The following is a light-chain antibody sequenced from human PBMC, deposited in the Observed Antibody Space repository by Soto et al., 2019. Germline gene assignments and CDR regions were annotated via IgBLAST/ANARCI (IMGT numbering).Light chain of an antibody. CDR2: ATS. V-gene: IGKV3-15*01. CDR1: QSVSNS. J-gene: IGKJ1*01. Sequence: ETLLTQSPSTLSVSPGETATLSCRASQSVSNSLAWYRQRPGQPPSPLIYATSTRATGVPARFTGSGSGTEFTLTIGSLQSEDFAVYYCHQYYDWPPWTFGQGTKVDIK. CDR3: HQYYDWPPWT.